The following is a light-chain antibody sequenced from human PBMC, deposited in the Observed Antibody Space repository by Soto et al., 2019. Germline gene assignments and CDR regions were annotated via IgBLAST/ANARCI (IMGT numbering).Light chain of an antibody. CDR2: SAS. Sequence: DIQMTQSPSFLSASVGDRVIITCRASQGIGTFLAWYRQRPGKAPELLIYSASTLQSGVPSRFSGSGSGTQFTLTISSLQPEDVATYYCQKYTVFPWTFAPGTQVELK. CDR1: QGIGTF. CDR3: QKYTVFPWT. J-gene: IGKJ1*01. V-gene: IGKV1-27*01.